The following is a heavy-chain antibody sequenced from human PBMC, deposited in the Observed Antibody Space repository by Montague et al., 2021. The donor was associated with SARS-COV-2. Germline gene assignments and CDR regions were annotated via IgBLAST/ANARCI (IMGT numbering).Heavy chain of an antibody. D-gene: IGHD5-12*01. V-gene: IGHV3-43*02. CDR2: IGGDGRDS. CDR3: AKDLSGYDYALYFDR. CDR1: GFTFDDYP. Sequence: SLRLSCPASGFTFDDYPMYWVRQRPGKGLECVSLIGGDGRDSYYTDSVRGRFTISRDNDKNSLYLYMNNLTTEDSALYYCAKDLSGYDYALYFDRWGRGTRVTVSS. J-gene: IGHJ4*02.